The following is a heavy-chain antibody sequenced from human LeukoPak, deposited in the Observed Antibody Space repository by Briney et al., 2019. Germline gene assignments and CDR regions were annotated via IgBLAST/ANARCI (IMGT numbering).Heavy chain of an antibody. D-gene: IGHD3-9*01. J-gene: IGHJ4*02. Sequence: PSETLSLTCTVSGGSISSYYWTWIRQPQGKGLEWIGYIYYSGSTNYNPSLKSRVTMSVDTSKNHFSLMLSSVTAADTAVYYCARLHEPGLFFDYWGQGTLVTASS. CDR1: GGSISSYY. CDR3: ARLHEPGLFFDY. V-gene: IGHV4-59*08. CDR2: IYYSGST.